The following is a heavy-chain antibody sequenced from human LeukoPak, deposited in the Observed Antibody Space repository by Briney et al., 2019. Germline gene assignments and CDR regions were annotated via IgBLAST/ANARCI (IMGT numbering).Heavy chain of an antibody. CDR1: GYTFTSYG. CDR2: ISAYNGNT. CDR3: ARDYYDSSGYYLFDY. V-gene: IGHV1-18*01. D-gene: IGHD3-22*01. J-gene: IGHJ4*02. Sequence: ASVKVSCKASGYTFTSYGISWVRQAPGQGLERMGWISAYNGNTNYAQKLQGRVTMTTDTSTSTAYMELRSLRYDDTAVYYCARDYYDSSGYYLFDYWGQGTLVTVSS.